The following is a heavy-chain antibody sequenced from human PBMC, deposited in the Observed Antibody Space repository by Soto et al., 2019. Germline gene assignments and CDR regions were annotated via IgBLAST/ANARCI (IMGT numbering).Heavy chain of an antibody. CDR2: INHSGST. CDR3: ARNTPFGESADKAFDI. Sequence: QVQLQQWGAGLLKPSETLSLTCAVYGGSFSGYYWSWIRQPPGKGLEWIGEINHSGSTNYNPSLKSRVTISVDTSKNQFSLKLSSVTAADTAVYYCARNTPFGESADKAFDIWGQGTMVTVSS. V-gene: IGHV4-34*01. J-gene: IGHJ3*02. D-gene: IGHD3-10*01. CDR1: GGSFSGYY.